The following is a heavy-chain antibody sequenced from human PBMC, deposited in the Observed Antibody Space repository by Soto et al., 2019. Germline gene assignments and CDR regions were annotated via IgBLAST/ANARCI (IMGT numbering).Heavy chain of an antibody. CDR2: ISGSGGST. J-gene: IGHJ4*02. Sequence: GGSLRLSCAASGFTFSSYAMSWVRQAPGKGLEWVSAISGSGGSTYYADSVKGRFTISRDNSKNTLYLQMNSLRAEDTAVYYCASGRARGVGNPYYFDYWGQGTLVTVSS. CDR3: ASGRARGVGNPYYFDY. D-gene: IGHD2-8*01. V-gene: IGHV3-23*01. CDR1: GFTFSSYA.